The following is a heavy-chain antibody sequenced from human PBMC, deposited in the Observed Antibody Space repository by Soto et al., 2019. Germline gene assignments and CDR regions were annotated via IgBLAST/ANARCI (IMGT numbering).Heavy chain of an antibody. D-gene: IGHD6-13*01. CDR2: ISSSSSYI. V-gene: IGHV3-21*01. J-gene: IGHJ4*02. CDR1: GFTFSSYS. CDR3: ARAQNRYSSPFDY. Sequence: GGSLRLSCAASGFTFSSYSMNWVRQAPGKGLEWVSSISSSSSYIYYADSVKGRFTISRDNAKNSLYLQMNSLRAEDTAVYYCARAQNRYSSPFDYWGQGTLVTVSS.